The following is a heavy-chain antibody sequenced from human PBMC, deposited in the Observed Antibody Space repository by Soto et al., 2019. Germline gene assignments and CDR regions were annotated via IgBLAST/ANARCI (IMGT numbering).Heavy chain of an antibody. CDR2: SRNKANSYTT. V-gene: IGHV3-72*01. Sequence: EVQLVESGGGLVQPGGSLRLSCAASGFTFSDHYMDWDRQAPGKALEWVGRSRNKANSYTTAYAASVKGRFTISRDDSKNSVHLQMNSLRTEDTAVYYGASRYSGSYDYWGQGTLVTVSS. J-gene: IGHJ4*02. CDR3: ASRYSGSYDY. CDR1: GFTFSDHY. D-gene: IGHD1-26*01.